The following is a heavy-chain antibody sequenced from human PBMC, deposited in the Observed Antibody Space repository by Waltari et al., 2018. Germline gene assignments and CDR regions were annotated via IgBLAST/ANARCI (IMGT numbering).Heavy chain of an antibody. V-gene: IGHV4-34*01. D-gene: IGHD5-18*01. CDR3: ARVGYWQLWRQGYYYYMDV. J-gene: IGHJ6*03. CDR1: GGSFSGYY. CDR2: INHSGST. Sequence: QVQLQQWGAGLLKPSETLSLTCAVYGGSFSGYYWRWSRQPPGKGLEWIGEINHSGSTNYNPSLKSRVTISVDTSKNQFSLKLSSVTAADTAVYYCARVGYWQLWRQGYYYYMDVWGKGTTVTVSS.